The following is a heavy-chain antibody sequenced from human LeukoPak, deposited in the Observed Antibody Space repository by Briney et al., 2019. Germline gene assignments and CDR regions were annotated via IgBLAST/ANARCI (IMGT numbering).Heavy chain of an antibody. D-gene: IGHD3-22*01. CDR1: GGTFSSYA. J-gene: IGHJ6*02. CDR2: IIPILGIA. CDR3: ARGVYYYDSTIDYYYYYGMDV. V-gene: IGHV1-69*04. Sequence: GASVKVSCKASGGTFSSYAISWVRQAPGQGLEWMGRIIPILGIANYAQKFQGRVTITADKSTSTAYMELSSLRSEDTAVYYCARGVYYYDSTIDYYYYYGMDVWGQGTTVTVSS.